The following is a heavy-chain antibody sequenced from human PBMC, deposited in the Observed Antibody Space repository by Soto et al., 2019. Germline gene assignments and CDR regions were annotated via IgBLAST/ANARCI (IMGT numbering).Heavy chain of an antibody. CDR3: ARDRAKWKDYYYYGMDV. CDR1: GCSISSGDDF. Sequence: PSETLSLTCTVSGCSISSGDDFWTWIRQPPGKGLEWIGYIYYSGSTYYNPSLKSRLTMSVDTSKDQFSLKLSSVTAADTAVYYCARDRAKWKDYYYYGMDVWGQGTTVTVSS. J-gene: IGHJ6*02. D-gene: IGHD1-20*01. V-gene: IGHV4-30-4*01. CDR2: IYYSGST.